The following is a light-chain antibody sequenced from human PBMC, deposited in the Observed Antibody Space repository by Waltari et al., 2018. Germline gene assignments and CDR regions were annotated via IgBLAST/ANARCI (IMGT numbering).Light chain of an antibody. CDR2: VDSDGSN. V-gene: IGLV4-69*01. CDR3: QTWGTGIHVV. CDR1: SGYSGYT. Sequence: QLGLTQSHSASASLGASCKLTCILSSGYSGYTIDWLRQQSWKGTGYLMKVDSDGSNTKGDGIPYRFSGYSSGAERYLTISSLQTEDEGDYYCQTWGTGIHVVFGGGTKLTVL. J-gene: IGLJ2*01.